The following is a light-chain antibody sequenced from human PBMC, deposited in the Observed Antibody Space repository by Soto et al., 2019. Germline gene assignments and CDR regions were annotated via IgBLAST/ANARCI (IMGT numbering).Light chain of an antibody. Sequence: QSALTQPASVPGSPGQSITISCTGPSSDVVSYNLVSWYQQHPGKAPKLMIYEASKRPSGISNRFSGSKSGNAASLTISGLQAEDEADYYCFSYAGNSLNYVFGTGTKLTVL. CDR2: EAS. V-gene: IGLV2-23*01. CDR3: FSYAGNSLNYV. CDR1: SSDVVSYNL. J-gene: IGLJ1*01.